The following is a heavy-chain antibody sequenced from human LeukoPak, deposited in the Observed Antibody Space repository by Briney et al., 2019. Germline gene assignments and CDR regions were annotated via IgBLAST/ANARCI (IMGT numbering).Heavy chain of an antibody. D-gene: IGHD3-22*01. CDR1: GGSISSYY. Sequence: AETLSLTCTVSGGSISSYYWSWIRQPPGKGLEWIGYIYYSASTSYNPSLESRVTISVDTSNNQSLLKLSSVTTADTAVYYCSGAGHYYDTSGYYYVDWGQRTLVTVSS. V-gene: IGHV4-59*01. CDR3: SGAGHYYDTSGYYYVD. CDR2: IYYSAST. J-gene: IGHJ4*02.